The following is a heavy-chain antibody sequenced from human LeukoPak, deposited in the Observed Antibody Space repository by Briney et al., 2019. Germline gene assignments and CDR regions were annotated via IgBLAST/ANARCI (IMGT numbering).Heavy chain of an antibody. CDR2: INPSGGST. V-gene: IGHV1-46*03. CDR1: GYTFTSYY. CDR3: TYGDGSYYYGMDV. J-gene: IGHJ6*02. Sequence: ASVKVSCKASGYTFTSYYMHWVRQAPGQGLEWMGIINPSGGSTNYAQKFQGRVTMARDTSTSTVYMGLSSLRSEDTAVYYCTYGDGSYYYGMDVWGQGTTVTVSS. D-gene: IGHD4-17*01.